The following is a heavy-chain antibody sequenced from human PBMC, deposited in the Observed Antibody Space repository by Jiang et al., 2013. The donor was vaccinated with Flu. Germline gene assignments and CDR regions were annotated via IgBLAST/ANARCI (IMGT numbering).Heavy chain of an antibody. CDR1: GLSLSTSGVG. Sequence: TYTFSGLSLSTSGVGVGWIRQPPRKGPWSGLHSFIGMMISATAPSLKSRLTITKDTSKNQVVLTMTNMDPVDTATYYCAYRDAAVGTFDPWGQGTLVTVSS. J-gene: IGHJ5*02. CDR3: AYRDAAVGTFDP. CDR2: FIGMMI. D-gene: IGHD6-13*01. V-gene: IGHV2-5*02.